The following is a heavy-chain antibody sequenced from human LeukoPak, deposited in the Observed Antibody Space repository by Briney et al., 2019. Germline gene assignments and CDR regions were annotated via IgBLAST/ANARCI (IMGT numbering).Heavy chain of an antibody. CDR1: GFTFSNYW. V-gene: IGHV3-7*01. Sequence: GGSLRLSCAASGFTFSNYWMSWVRQAPGKGLEWVANIKQDGSEKYYVDSVKGRFTISRDNVKKSLYLQMNSLGAEDTAVYYCTARWVQLNYWGQGILVTVSS. CDR2: IKQDGSEK. D-gene: IGHD5-24*01. CDR3: TARWVQLNY. J-gene: IGHJ4*02.